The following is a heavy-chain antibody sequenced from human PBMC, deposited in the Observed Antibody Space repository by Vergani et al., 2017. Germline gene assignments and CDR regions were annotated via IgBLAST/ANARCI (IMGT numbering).Heavy chain of an antibody. CDR1: GFSFSSYS. Sequence: EVQLVESGGGLVKPGGSLRLSCAASGFSFSSYSMNWVRQAPGKGLEWVASISGSSSYVFYRDSVEGRFTISRDDSKNMVYLQMNNLRTEDTAVYYCANGGGSWRSSTTWSWGQGTLVIVSS. V-gene: IGHV3-21*02. J-gene: IGHJ4*02. CDR2: ISGSSSYV. D-gene: IGHD2-2*01. CDR3: ANGGGSWRSSTTWS.